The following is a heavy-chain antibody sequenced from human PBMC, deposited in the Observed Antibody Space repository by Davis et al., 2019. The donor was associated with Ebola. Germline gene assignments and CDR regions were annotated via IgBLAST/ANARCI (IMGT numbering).Heavy chain of an antibody. D-gene: IGHD4-17*01. J-gene: IGHJ4*02. CDR3: ARSETTTSFDH. CDR2: IYSGGST. Sequence: GESLKISCAASGFTVSSNYMSWVRQAPGKGLEWVSVIYSGGSTYYADSVKGRFTISRDNSKNTLYLQMNSLRAEDTAVYYCARSETTTSFDHWGQGTLVTVSS. V-gene: IGHV3-53*05. CDR1: GFTVSSNY.